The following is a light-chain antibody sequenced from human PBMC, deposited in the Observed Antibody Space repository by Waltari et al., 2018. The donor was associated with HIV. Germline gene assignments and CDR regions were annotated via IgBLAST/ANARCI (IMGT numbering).Light chain of an antibody. CDR2: GAT. Sequence: SYVLTQPPSVSVAPGQTATITCGGDKIATHSVHWYPQRPGQAPVLVVYGATDRPSGIAERGSGSKSGNTATLTISRVEAGDEAGYSCQLWDFTAHPPVVFGGVTKLTVL. CDR3: QLWDFTAHPPVV. V-gene: IGLV3-21*02. J-gene: IGLJ2*01. CDR1: KIATHS.